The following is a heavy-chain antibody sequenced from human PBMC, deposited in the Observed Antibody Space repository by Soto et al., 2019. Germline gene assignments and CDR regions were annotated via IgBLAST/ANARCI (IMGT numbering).Heavy chain of an antibody. D-gene: IGHD1-1*01. CDR2: ISGSGGST. V-gene: IGHV3-23*01. Sequence: AISGSGGSTYYADSVKGRFTISRDNSKNTLYLQMNSLRAEDTAVYYCAKDQVKRGYYYYYMDVWGKGTTVTVSS. J-gene: IGHJ6*03. CDR3: AKDQVKRGYYYYYMDV.